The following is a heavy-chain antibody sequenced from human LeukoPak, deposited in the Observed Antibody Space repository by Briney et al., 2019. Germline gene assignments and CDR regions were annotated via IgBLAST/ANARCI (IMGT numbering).Heavy chain of an antibody. V-gene: IGHV3-53*01. CDR2: IYSGGST. D-gene: IGHD1-26*01. J-gene: IGHJ4*02. CDR1: GFTVSTSY. Sequence: GGSLRLSCAASGFTVSTSYMSWVRQAPGKGLEWISVIYSGGSTYYADSVKGRFNISRDNSKNTLYLQMNSLRVEDTAVYYRARCKGTPFSGSYDYWGQGTLVTVSS. CDR3: ARCKGTPFSGSYDY.